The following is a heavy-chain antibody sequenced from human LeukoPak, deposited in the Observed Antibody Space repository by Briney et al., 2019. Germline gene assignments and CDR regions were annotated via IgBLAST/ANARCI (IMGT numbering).Heavy chain of an antibody. Sequence: GGSLRLSCAASGFTFSSYAMGWVRQAPGKGLEWVSLISASGDTTYYADSVRGRFTISRDNSENTLYLQMNSLRAEDTAVYYCAKRYCTSTSCSFFDSWGQGTLVTVSS. CDR3: AKRYCTSTSCSFFDS. CDR1: GFTFSSYA. D-gene: IGHD2-2*01. CDR2: ISASGDTT. V-gene: IGHV3-23*01. J-gene: IGHJ4*02.